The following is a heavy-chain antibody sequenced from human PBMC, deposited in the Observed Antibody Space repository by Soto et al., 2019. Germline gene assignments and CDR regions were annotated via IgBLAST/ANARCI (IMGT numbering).Heavy chain of an antibody. CDR2: ISGSGGST. Sequence: EVQLLESGGGLVQPGGSLRLSCAASGFTFSSYAMSWVRQAPGKGLEWVSAISGSGGSTYYADSVKGRFTISRDNSKNTLYRQMNSLRAEDAAVYYCAKLGGSGSWYNWFDPWGQGTLVTVSS. V-gene: IGHV3-23*01. CDR1: GFTFSSYA. CDR3: AKLGGSGSWYNWFDP. J-gene: IGHJ5*02. D-gene: IGHD3-10*01.